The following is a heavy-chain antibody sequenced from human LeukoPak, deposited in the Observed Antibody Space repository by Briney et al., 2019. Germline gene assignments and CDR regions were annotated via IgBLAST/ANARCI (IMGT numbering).Heavy chain of an antibody. CDR1: GASFSSGDQY. J-gene: IGHJ4*02. CDR2: IHPSGTL. Sequence: SETLSLTCTVSGASFSSGDQYWNWIRQRPGEGLEWIGSIHPSGTLYNNPSLESRVTISIDTSKNQFSLNLDSVSAADTAVYYCARVDSSGYPDYWGQGTLVTVSS. V-gene: IGHV4-31*03. D-gene: IGHD3-22*01. CDR3: ARVDSSGYPDY.